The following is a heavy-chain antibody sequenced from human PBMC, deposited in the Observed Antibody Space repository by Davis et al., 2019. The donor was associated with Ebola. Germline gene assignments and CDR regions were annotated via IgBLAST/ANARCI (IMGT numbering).Heavy chain of an antibody. Sequence: HTGGSLRLSCAASGFTFSSYWMHWVRQAPGKGLVWVSRINSAGSSTSYADSVKGRFTISRDNAKNTLYLQMNSLRAEDTAVYHCAKESRDRSGYDFDYWGQGTLVTVSS. CDR1: GFTFSSYW. D-gene: IGHD3-22*01. CDR3: AKESRDRSGYDFDY. V-gene: IGHV3-74*01. J-gene: IGHJ4*02. CDR2: INSAGSST.